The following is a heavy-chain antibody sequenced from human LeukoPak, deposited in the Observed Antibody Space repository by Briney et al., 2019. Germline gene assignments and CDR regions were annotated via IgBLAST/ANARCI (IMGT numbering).Heavy chain of an antibody. V-gene: IGHV3-64*01. D-gene: IGHD2-15*01. CDR2: ISSNGGST. CDR1: GFAFSSYA. CDR3: ARGGYCSGNSCNSWVYYYYGMDV. J-gene: IGHJ6*02. Sequence: GGSLRLSCAGSGFAFSSYAMHWVRQAPGKGLEYVSAISSNGGSTYYANSVKGRFTISRDNSKNTLYLQMGSLRAEDMAVYYCARGGYCSGNSCNSWVYYYYGMDVWGQGTTVTVSS.